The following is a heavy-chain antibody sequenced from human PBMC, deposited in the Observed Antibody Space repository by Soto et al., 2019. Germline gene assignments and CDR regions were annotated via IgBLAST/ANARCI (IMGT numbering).Heavy chain of an antibody. CDR3: ASARQWLAFDY. CDR1: GFTVSSNY. V-gene: IGHV3-66*01. D-gene: IGHD6-19*01. CDR2: IYSGGST. Sequence: GGSLRLSCAASGFTVSSNYMSWVRQAPGKGLEWVSVIYSGGSTYYDDSVKGRYTILRDNSKNTLYLQMNSLRAEDTAVYYCASARQWLAFDYWGQGTLVTVSS. J-gene: IGHJ4*02.